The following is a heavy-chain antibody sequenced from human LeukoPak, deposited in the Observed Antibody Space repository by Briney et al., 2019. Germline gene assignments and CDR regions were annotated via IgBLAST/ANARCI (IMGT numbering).Heavy chain of an antibody. D-gene: IGHD5-24*01. CDR2: ISNNNGNT. V-gene: IGHV3-23*01. CDR3: AKDLRDGYNTDAFDI. CDR1: GFTFSSYG. J-gene: IGHJ3*02. Sequence: GGTLRLSCAASGFTFSSYGMSWVRQAPGKGLEWVSTISNNNGNTYYADSVKGRFTLSRDNSKNTLYLQMNSLTGEDTAVYYCAKDLRDGYNTDAFDIWGQGTMVTVSS.